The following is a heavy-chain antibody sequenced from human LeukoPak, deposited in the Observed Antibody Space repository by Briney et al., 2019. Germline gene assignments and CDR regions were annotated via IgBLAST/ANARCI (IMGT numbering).Heavy chain of an antibody. J-gene: IGHJ4*02. CDR1: GFTFSSYS. V-gene: IGHV3-21*01. CDR3: ARGVGLTTVVIESYFDY. D-gene: IGHD4-23*01. Sequence: GGSLRLSCAASGFTFSSYSMNWVRQAPGKGLEWVSSISSSSSYIYYEDSLKGRFTISRDNAKNSLYLQMNSLRAEDTAVYYCARGVGLTTVVIESYFDYWGQGTLVTVPP. CDR2: ISSSSSYI.